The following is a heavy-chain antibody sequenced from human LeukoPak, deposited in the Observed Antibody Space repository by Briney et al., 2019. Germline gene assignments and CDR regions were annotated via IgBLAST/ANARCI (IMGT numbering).Heavy chain of an antibody. V-gene: IGHV4-38-2*02. Sequence: SETLSLTCTVSGYSISSGYYWGWIRPPPGKGLEWIGSIYHSGSTYYNPSLKSRVTISVDTSKNQFSLKLSSVTAADTAVYYCARTNRPLLFSPNYYFYYMDVWGKGTTVTVSS. CDR2: IYHSGST. D-gene: IGHD2-15*01. J-gene: IGHJ6*03. CDR3: ARTNRPLLFSPNYYFYYMDV. CDR1: GYSISSGYY.